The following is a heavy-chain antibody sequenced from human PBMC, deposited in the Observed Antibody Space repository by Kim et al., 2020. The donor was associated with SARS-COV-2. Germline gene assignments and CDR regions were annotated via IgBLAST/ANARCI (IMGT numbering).Heavy chain of an antibody. Sequence: SETLSLTCTVSGGSISSYYWSWIRQPPGKGLEWIGYIYYSGSTNYNPSLKSRVTISVDTSKNQFSLKLSSVTAADTAVYYCAREYNGYSSGWTFSWFDPWGQGTLVTVSS. D-gene: IGHD6-19*01. J-gene: IGHJ5*02. V-gene: IGHV4-59*01. CDR3: AREYNGYSSGWTFSWFDP. CDR2: IYYSGST. CDR1: GGSISSYY.